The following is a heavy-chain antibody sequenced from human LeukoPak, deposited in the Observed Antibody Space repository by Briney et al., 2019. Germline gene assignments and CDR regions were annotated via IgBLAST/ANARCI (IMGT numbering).Heavy chain of an antibody. CDR1: GGSISSYY. CDR2: IYYSGST. CDR3: VRIHTSSTAS. J-gene: IGHJ5*02. Sequence: PSETLSLTCTVSGGSISSYYWSWIQQPPGKGLEWIGYIYYSGSTNYNPSLKSRVTISVDTSKNQFSLKLSSVTDADTAVNYRVRIHTSSTASWGQGNLVTVSS. D-gene: IGHD6-6*01. V-gene: IGHV4-59*01.